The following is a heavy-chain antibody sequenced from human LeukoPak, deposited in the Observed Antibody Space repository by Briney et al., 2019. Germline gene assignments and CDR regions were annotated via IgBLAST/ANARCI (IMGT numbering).Heavy chain of an antibody. J-gene: IGHJ6*04. Sequence: SQTLSLTCAISGDSASSNSAAWNWIRQSPSRGLEWLGRTYYRSKWYNDYAVSVKSRITINPDTSKNQFSLQLNSVTPEDTAVYYCARGSRAVAGTYYYYGMDVWGKGTTVTVSS. CDR1: GDSASSNSAA. CDR3: ARGSRAVAGTYYYYGMDV. CDR2: TYYRSKWYN. V-gene: IGHV6-1*01. D-gene: IGHD6-19*01.